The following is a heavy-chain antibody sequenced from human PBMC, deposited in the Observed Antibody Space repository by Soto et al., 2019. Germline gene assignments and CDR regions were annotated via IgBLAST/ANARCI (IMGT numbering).Heavy chain of an antibody. CDR3: ARGDVVVPAAKYYYYGMDV. V-gene: IGHV1-69*13. CDR1: GGTFSSYA. Sequence: ASVKVSCKASGGTFSSYAISRVRQAPGQGLEWMGGIIPIFGTANYAQKFQGRVTITADESTSTAYMELSSLRSEDTAVYYCARGDVVVPAAKYYYYGMDVWGQGTTVTVSS. D-gene: IGHD2-2*01. CDR2: IIPIFGTA. J-gene: IGHJ6*02.